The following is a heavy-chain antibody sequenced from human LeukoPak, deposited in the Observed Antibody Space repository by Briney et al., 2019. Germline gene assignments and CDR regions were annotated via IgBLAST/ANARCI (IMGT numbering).Heavy chain of an antibody. V-gene: IGHV3-7*01. CDR3: AREGYDSSGSDAFDI. CDR1: GFTFSSYW. D-gene: IGHD3-22*01. Sequence: GGSLRLSCAASGFTFSSYWMSWVRQAPGKGLEWVANIKQDGSEKYNVDSVKGRFTISRDNAKNSLYLQMNSLRAEDTAVYYCAREGYDSSGSDAFDIWGQGTMVTVSS. J-gene: IGHJ3*02. CDR2: IKQDGSEK.